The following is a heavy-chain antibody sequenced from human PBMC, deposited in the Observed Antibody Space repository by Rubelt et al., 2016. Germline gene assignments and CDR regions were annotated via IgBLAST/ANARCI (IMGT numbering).Heavy chain of an antibody. CDR1: GGSFSGFY. CDR3: ARELQRYDY. J-gene: IGHJ4*02. Sequence: QVQLQESGPGLLKPSETLSLTCAVYGGSFSGFYWSWIRQPPGKGLEWIGEINHSGSTSYNPSLKSRVTISVDTSKNQFSLKLSSVTAAETAVDYCARELQRYDYWGQGTLVTVSS. D-gene: IGHD4-11*01. V-gene: IGHV4-34*01. CDR2: INHSGST.